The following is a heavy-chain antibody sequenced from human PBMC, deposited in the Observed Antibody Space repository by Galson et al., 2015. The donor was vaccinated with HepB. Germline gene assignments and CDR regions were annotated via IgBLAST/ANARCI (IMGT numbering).Heavy chain of an antibody. Sequence: SLRLSCAASGFRFSSHGMQWVRQAPGKGLEWVAGIWYDGSRKHYADSVKGRFTISRDDSKSTLYLQMNSLRPEDTAVYYCARDISFYALDYWGQGTLVTAPS. CDR3: ARDISFYALDY. D-gene: IGHD2/OR15-2a*01. J-gene: IGHJ4*02. V-gene: IGHV3-33*01. CDR2: IWYDGSRK. CDR1: GFRFSSHG.